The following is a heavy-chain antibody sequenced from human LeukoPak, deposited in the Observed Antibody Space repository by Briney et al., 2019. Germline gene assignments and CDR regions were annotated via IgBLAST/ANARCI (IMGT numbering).Heavy chain of an antibody. CDR3: ARRSHLYYYYGMDV. CDR1: GFTFSDYY. J-gene: IGHJ6*02. V-gene: IGHV3-11*01. Sequence: GGSLRLSCAASGFTFSDYYMRWLRQAPGKGREWVSYISSSGSTIYYADSVKGRFTISMDNAKNSLYLQMNSLRAEDTAVYYCARRSHLYYYYGMDVWGQGTTVTVSS. CDR2: ISSSGSTI.